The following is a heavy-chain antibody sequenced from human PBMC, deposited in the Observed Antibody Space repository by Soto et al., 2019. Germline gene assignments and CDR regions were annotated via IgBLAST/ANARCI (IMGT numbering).Heavy chain of an antibody. V-gene: IGHV3-53*04. D-gene: IGHD4-17*01. CDR3: ARDQAVGLPNYYYYYMDV. CDR2: IYSGGST. J-gene: IGHJ6*03. Sequence: GGSLRLSCAASGFTVSSNYMSWVRQAPGKGLEWVSVIYSGGSTYYADSVKGRFTISRHNSKNTLYLQMNSLRAEDTAVYYCARDQAVGLPNYYYYYMDVWGKGTTVTVSS. CDR1: GFTVSSNY.